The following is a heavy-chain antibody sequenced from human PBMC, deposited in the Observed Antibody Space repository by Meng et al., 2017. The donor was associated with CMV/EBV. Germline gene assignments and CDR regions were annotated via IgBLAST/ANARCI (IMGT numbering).Heavy chain of an antibody. CDR2: INPNSGGT. CDR1: GYTFTDYY. V-gene: IGHV1-2*02. J-gene: IGHJ6*02. CDR3: ARDWVEQLVAGFGGGFFYAPRDYGMDV. Sequence: ASVKVSCKPSGYTFTDYYMHWVRQAPGQGLTWMGWINPNSGGTKYAQKFQGRVTMTRDTSISTAYMELSRLRSDDTAVYYCARDWVEQLVAGFGGGFFYAPRDYGMDVWGQGTTVTVSS. D-gene: IGHD6-6*01.